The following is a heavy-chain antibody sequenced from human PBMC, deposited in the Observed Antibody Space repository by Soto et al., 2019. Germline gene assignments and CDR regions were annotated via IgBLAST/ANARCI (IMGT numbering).Heavy chain of an antibody. CDR3: AAGVTTVTSFDDY. V-gene: IGHV1-58*02. CDR2: IVVGSGNT. CDR1: GFTFSNSA. Sequence: QMQLVQSGPEVKRPGTSVKVSCKASGFTFSNSAMQRVRQARGQRLERIGWIVVGSGNTNYAQKFQERVTIPRDMSTSTAYMELSSMRSEDTAVYYCAAGVTTVTSFDDYWGQGTLVTVSS. J-gene: IGHJ4*02. D-gene: IGHD4-17*01.